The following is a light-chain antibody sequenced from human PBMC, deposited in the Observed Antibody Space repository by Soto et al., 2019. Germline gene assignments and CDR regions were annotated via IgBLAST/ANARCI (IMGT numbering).Light chain of an antibody. Sequence: EVVLTQSPVTLSLSPGERATLSCRASQTVRTYLAWYQVKPGQAPRLLIYDASRRASGVPARFSGSGSGTDFTLTISSLEPEDFAVYYCQQRSNWRITFGQGTRLEI. CDR1: QTVRTY. V-gene: IGKV3-11*01. CDR2: DAS. J-gene: IGKJ5*01. CDR3: QQRSNWRIT.